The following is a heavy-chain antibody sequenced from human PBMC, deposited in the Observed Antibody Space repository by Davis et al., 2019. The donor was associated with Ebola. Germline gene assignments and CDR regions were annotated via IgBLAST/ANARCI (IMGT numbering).Heavy chain of an antibody. V-gene: IGHV1-18*01. J-gene: IGHJ4*02. CDR3: ARAQFPTTSDH. Sequence: ASVKVSCKVSAGTFRSYALSWVRQAPGQGLEWMGWINPHNGNTNYAQNVQGRVIMTSDTATTTAYMEVGSLRSDDTAVYYCARAQFPTTSDHWGQGTLVTVSS. D-gene: IGHD1-1*01. CDR1: AGTFRSYA. CDR2: INPHNGNT.